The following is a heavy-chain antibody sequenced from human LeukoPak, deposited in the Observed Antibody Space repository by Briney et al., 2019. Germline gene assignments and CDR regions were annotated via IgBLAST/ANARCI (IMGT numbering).Heavy chain of an antibody. J-gene: IGHJ4*02. D-gene: IGHD3-22*01. Sequence: SETLSLTYAVSGYSISSGYYWGWIRQPPGKGLEWIGSIYHSGSTYYNPSLKSRVTISVDTTKNQFSLKLSSVTAADTAVYYCARHEGSSGYYSYYWGQGTLVTVSS. CDR3: ARHEGSSGYYSYY. CDR1: GYSISSGYY. V-gene: IGHV4-38-2*01. CDR2: IYHSGST.